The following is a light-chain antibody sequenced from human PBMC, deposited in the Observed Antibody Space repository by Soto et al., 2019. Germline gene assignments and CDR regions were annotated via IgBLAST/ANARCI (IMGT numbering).Light chain of an antibody. CDR1: SSDVGDYNY. CDR3: SSYTTPNAVL. CDR2: NVS. V-gene: IGLV2-14*03. Sequence: QSALTQPASVSGSPGQSITISCTEASSDVGDYNYVSWYQQHAGKAPKLMIYNVSYRPSGVSIRFSGSKSGSTASLTISGLQAEDEADYYCSSYTTPNAVLFGGGTKLTVL. J-gene: IGLJ2*01.